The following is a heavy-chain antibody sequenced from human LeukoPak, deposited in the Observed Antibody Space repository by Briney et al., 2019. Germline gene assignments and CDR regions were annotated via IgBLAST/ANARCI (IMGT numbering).Heavy chain of an antibody. Sequence: GGSLRLSCAASGFTFSTDVMSWARQAPGKGLECVSAISGSGGNTYYADSVKGRFTISRDNSKNMLYLQMNSLRAEDTAVYYCAKVSGRIQIWPQPFGDGMGVWGQGTTVTVSS. CDR3: AKVSGRIQIWPQPFGDGMGV. J-gene: IGHJ6*02. V-gene: IGHV3-23*01. CDR2: ISGSGGNT. CDR1: GFTFSTDV. D-gene: IGHD5-18*01.